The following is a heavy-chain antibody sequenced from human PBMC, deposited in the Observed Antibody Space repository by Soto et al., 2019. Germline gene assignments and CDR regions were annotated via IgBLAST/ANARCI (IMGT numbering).Heavy chain of an antibody. D-gene: IGHD6-13*01. CDR1: GVTFSSYW. CDR3: ARVAAASAFDI. Sequence: PGGSLRLSCAASGVTFSSYWMSGVRQAPGKGLEWVANIKQDGSEKYYVDSVRGRFTISRDNAKNSLYLQMNSLRAEDTAVYYCARVAAASAFDIWGQGTMVTVSS. J-gene: IGHJ3*02. CDR2: IKQDGSEK. V-gene: IGHV3-7*01.